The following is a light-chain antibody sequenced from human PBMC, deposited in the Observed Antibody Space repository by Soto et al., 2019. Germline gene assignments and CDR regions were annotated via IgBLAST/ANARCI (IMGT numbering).Light chain of an antibody. CDR2: GAS. V-gene: IGKV3-20*01. Sequence: EIVLTQSPGTLSLSPGERATLSCRASQSVSSSYLAWYQQKPGQAPRLLIYGASSRATGIPDRFSGSGSGTDFTLTISRLEPADFAVYYCQQSGSSPQTLGQGTKVEIK. CDR3: QQSGSSPQT. J-gene: IGKJ1*01. CDR1: QSVSSSY.